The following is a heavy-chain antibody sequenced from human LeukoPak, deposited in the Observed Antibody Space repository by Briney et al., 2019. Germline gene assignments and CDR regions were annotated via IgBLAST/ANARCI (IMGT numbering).Heavy chain of an antibody. D-gene: IGHD6-6*01. CDR1: GGSISSY. J-gene: IGHJ5*02. V-gene: IGHV4-59*01. Sequence: SETLSLTCTVSGGSISSYWTWIRQPPGKGLEWIGYIFYSGNTNYNPSLKSRHTMSVDTSKNQFSLKLNSVTAADTAVYYCARVVTDYSSSSSWFDPWGQGILVTVSS. CDR3: ARVVTDYSSSSSWFDP. CDR2: IFYSGNT.